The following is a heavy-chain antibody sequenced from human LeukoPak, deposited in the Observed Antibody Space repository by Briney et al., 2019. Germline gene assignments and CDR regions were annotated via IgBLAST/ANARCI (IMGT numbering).Heavy chain of an antibody. D-gene: IGHD7-27*01. CDR2: IYSGGST. CDR3: ARANWECAFDI. J-gene: IGHJ3*02. Sequence: PGGSLRLSCAASGFTVSSNYMSWVRQAPGKGLEWVSVIYSGGSTYYADSVKGRFTISRDNSKNTLYPQMNSLRAEDTAVYYCARANWECAFDIWGQGTMVTVSS. V-gene: IGHV3-53*01. CDR1: GFTVSSNY.